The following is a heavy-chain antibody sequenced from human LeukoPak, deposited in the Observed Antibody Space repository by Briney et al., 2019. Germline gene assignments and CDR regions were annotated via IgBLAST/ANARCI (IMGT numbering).Heavy chain of an antibody. V-gene: IGHV3-74*01. J-gene: IGHJ4*02. CDR1: GFTFSSYW. CDR3: ARVSRTRGYISVHDY. D-gene: IGHD6-19*01. CDR2: INSDGSST. Sequence: GGSLRLSCAASGFTFSSYWMHWVRQAPGKGLVWVSRINSDGSSTSYADSVKGRFTISRDNAKNTLYLQMNSLRAEDTAVYYCARVSRTRGYISVHDYWGQGTLVTVSS.